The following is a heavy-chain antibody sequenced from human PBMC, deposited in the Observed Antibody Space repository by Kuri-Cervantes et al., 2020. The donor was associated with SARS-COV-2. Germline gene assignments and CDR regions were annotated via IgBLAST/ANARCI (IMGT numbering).Heavy chain of an antibody. V-gene: IGHV1-69*13. J-gene: IGHJ4*02. CDR3: ARDWEDYFDY. CDR1: GGTFSSYA. Sequence: SVKVSCRASGGTFSSYAISWVRQAPGQGLEWMGGIIPIFGTANYAQKFQDRVTITADESTSTAYMELSSLRSEDTAVYYCARDWEDYFDYWGQGTLVTVSS. D-gene: IGHD1-26*01. CDR2: IIPIFGTA.